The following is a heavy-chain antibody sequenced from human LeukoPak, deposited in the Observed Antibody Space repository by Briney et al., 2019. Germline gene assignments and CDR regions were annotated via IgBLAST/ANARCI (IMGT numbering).Heavy chain of an antibody. CDR1: GGSISSYY. V-gene: IGHV4-34*01. J-gene: IGHJ3*02. Sequence: SETLSLTCTVSGGSISSYYWSWIRQPPGKGLEWIGEINHSGSTNYNPSLKSRVTISVDTSKNQFSLKLSSVTAEDTAVYYCARVAVTLDAFDIWGQGTMVTVSS. CDR3: ARVAVTLDAFDI. D-gene: IGHD4-23*01. CDR2: INHSGST.